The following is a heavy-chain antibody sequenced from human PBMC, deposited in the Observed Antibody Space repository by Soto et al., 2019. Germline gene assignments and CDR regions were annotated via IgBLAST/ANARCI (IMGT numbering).Heavy chain of an antibody. CDR1: GFTFASHA. CDR3: AKGSGDQLPDNYFYYGLDV. V-gene: IGHV3-30*18. Sequence: GGSLRLSCAASGFTFASHAMHWVRQTPGKALEWGAAISYDEIDKKYATSVKGRFTVSRDNVRNTLSLQMNSLRPEDTAVYYCAKGSGDQLPDNYFYYGLDVWGQGTTVTVSS. CDR2: ISYDEIDK. D-gene: IGHD2-2*01. J-gene: IGHJ6*02.